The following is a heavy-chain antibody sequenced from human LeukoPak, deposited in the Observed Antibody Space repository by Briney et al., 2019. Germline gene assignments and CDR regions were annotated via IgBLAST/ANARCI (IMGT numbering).Heavy chain of an antibody. J-gene: IGHJ4*02. D-gene: IGHD4-17*01. CDR2: IIPILGIA. CDR3: ARDHRYYGDSNFDY. V-gene: IGHV1-69*04. CDR1: GGTFSSYA. Sequence: SVKVSCKASGGTFSSYAISWVRQAPGQGLEWMGRIIPILGIANYAQKFQGRVTITADKSTSTAYMELRSLRSDDTAVYYCARDHRYYGDSNFDYWGQGTLVTVSS.